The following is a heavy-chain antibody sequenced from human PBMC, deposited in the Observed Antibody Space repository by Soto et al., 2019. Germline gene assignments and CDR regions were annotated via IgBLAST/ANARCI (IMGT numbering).Heavy chain of an antibody. Sequence: PLSLTCTVSGGSINSGDYYWSWIRQPPGKGLEWIGYIYYSGSTYHNPSLKSRINISVDTSKNQFSLKLSSVTAADTAVYYCATVPTYYYDRSGYANAFDMWGQGTMVTVSS. CDR2: IYYSGST. V-gene: IGHV4-30-4*01. J-gene: IGHJ3*02. CDR1: GGSINSGDYY. CDR3: ATVPTYYYDRSGYANAFDM. D-gene: IGHD3-22*01.